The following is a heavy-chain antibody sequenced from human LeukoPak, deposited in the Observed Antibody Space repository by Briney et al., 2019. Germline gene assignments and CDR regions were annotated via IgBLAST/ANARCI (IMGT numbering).Heavy chain of an antibody. CDR2: IYPGDSDT. Sequence: GESLKISCKGSGYSFTSYWIGWVRQMPGKGLEWMGIIYPGDSDTRYSPSFQGQVTISADKSISTAYLQWSSLKASDTAMYYCARQREATREGDAFDIWGQGTMVTVSS. V-gene: IGHV5-51*01. CDR1: GYSFTSYW. J-gene: IGHJ3*02. D-gene: IGHD5-12*01. CDR3: ARQREATREGDAFDI.